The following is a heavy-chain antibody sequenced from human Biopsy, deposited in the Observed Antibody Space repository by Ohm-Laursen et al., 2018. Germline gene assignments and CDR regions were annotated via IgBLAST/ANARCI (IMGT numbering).Heavy chain of an antibody. CDR1: GNTFATCH. CDR2: ISPSGATT. Sequence: AASVKVSCKASGNTFATCHIHWVRQAPGQGLEWMGVISPSGATTSFSQKFQGRITMTRDTSTGTVYMDLNSLGSEDTAVYYCARAGVGSDGTDSYYYGMDVWGPGTTVTVSS. V-gene: IGHV1-46*01. CDR3: ARAGVGSDGTDSYYYGMDV. J-gene: IGHJ6*02. D-gene: IGHD5-24*01.